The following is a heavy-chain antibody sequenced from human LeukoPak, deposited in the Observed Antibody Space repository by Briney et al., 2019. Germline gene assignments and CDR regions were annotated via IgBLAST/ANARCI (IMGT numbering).Heavy chain of an antibody. J-gene: IGHJ4*02. CDR3: ANFLEYSSSSAPIDY. CDR2: ISGSGGST. CDR1: GFTFSSYA. Sequence: PGGSLRLSCAASGFTFSSYAMSWVRQAPGKGLEWVSAISGSGGSTYYADSVKGRFTISRDNSKNTLYLQMNSLRAEDTAVYYCANFLEYSSSSAPIDYWGQGTLVTVSS. D-gene: IGHD6-6*01. V-gene: IGHV3-23*01.